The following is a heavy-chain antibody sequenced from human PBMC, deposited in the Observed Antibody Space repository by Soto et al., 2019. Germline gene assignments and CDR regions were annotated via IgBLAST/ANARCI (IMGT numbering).Heavy chain of an antibody. CDR1: GFTFSSYA. D-gene: IGHD2-2*02. Sequence: GGSLRLSCAASGFTFSSYAMHWVRQAPGKGLEWVAVISYDGSNKYYADSVKGRFTISRDNSKNTLYLQMNSLRAEDTAVYYCARDITALYCSSTSCYTKGMDVWGQVTKVTFSS. J-gene: IGHJ6*02. CDR2: ISYDGSNK. V-gene: IGHV3-30-3*01. CDR3: ARDITALYCSSTSCYTKGMDV.